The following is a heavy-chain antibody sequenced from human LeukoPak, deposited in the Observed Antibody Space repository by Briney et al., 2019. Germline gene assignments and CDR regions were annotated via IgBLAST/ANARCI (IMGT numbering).Heavy chain of an antibody. Sequence: PGGSLRLSCAASGFTVSSNYMSWVRQAPGKGLEWVAIISYDGGSKYYADSVKGRFTISRDNSKNTLYLQMNSLRAEDTAVYYCARDQIQWIPLGATYFDYWGQGTLVTVSS. J-gene: IGHJ4*02. D-gene: IGHD1-26*01. CDR1: GFTVSSNY. CDR2: ISYDGGSK. CDR3: ARDQIQWIPLGATYFDY. V-gene: IGHV3-30-3*01.